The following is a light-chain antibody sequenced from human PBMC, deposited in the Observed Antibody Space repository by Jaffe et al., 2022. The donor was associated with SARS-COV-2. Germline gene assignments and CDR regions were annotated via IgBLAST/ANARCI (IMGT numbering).Light chain of an antibody. Sequence: EIVLTQSPGTLSLSPGERATLSCRASQSVSSSNLAWYQQKPGQAPRLLIYAASSRATGIPDRFSGSRSGTDFTLTISRLEPEDFAVYYCQQYGSSLFTFGPGTKVDIK. V-gene: IGKV3-20*01. J-gene: IGKJ3*01. CDR2: AAS. CDR1: QSVSSSN. CDR3: QQYGSSLFT.